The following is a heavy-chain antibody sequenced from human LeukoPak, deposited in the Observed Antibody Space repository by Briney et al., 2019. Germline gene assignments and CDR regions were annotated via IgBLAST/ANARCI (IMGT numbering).Heavy chain of an antibody. V-gene: IGHV3-23*01. CDR2: ISGSGGST. CDR1: VFTFSSYA. J-gene: IGHJ6*03. Sequence: PGGSLRLSCAASVFTFSSYAMRWVRQAPGKGLEWVSGISGSGGSTYYADSVKGRFTISRDNSKNTLYLQMNSLRAEDTAVYYCASPYMDVWGKGTTVTVSS. CDR3: ASPYMDV.